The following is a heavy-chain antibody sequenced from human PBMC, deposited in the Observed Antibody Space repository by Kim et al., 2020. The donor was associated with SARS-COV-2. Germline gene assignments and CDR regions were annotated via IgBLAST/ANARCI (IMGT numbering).Heavy chain of an antibody. Sequence: SVKVSCKASGGTFSSYAISWVRQAPGQGLGWMGGIIPIFGTANYAQKFQGRVTITADESTSTAYMELSSLRSEDTAVYYCAREGGYCGGDCYPYFDYWGQGTLVTVSS. J-gene: IGHJ4*02. CDR1: GGTFSSYA. CDR2: IIPIFGTA. D-gene: IGHD2-21*02. CDR3: AREGGYCGGDCYPYFDY. V-gene: IGHV1-69*13.